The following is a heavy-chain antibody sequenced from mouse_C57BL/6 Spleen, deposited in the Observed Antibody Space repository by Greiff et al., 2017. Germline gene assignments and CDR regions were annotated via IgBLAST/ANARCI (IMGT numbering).Heavy chain of an antibody. CDR3: TRSPVVATPVGYFDV. Sequence: VKLQESGAELVRPGASVTLSCKASGYTFTDYEMHWVKQTPVHGLEWIGAIAPETGGTAYNPKFKGKAILTADKSYSTPYMELLSLTSVDSAVYYCTRSPVVATPVGYFDVWGTGTTVTVSS. D-gene: IGHD1-1*01. J-gene: IGHJ1*03. V-gene: IGHV1-15*01. CDR1: GYTFTDYE. CDR2: IAPETGGT.